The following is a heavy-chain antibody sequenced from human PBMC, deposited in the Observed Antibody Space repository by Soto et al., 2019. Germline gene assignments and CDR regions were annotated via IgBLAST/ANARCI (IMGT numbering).Heavy chain of an antibody. CDR1: GFAFRHNY. CDR3: ATGGIYYEP. CDR2: INTGGSTA. Sequence: GWSLRLSCTVSGFAFRHNYLTWIRQAPGKGLEWLSYINTGGSTAYYADSVKGRFTISTYIAKKSLYLQMESLRADDTGVYYCATGGIYYEPWGQGTLVTVSS. J-gene: IGHJ5*02. V-gene: IGHV3-11*01. D-gene: IGHD1-26*01.